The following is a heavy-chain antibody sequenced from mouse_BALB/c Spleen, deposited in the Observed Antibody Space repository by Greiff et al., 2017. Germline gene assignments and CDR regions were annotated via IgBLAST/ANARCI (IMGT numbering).Heavy chain of an antibody. J-gene: IGHJ4*01. V-gene: IGHV5-17*02. CDR2: ISSGSSTI. D-gene: IGHD2-14*01. CDR3: ARTTTGPMDY. Sequence: EVQLVESGGGLVQPGGSRKLSCAASGFTFSSFGMHWVRQAPEKGLEWVAYISSGSSTIYYADTVKGRFTISRDNPKNTLFLQMTSLRSEDTAMYYCARTTTGPMDYWGQGTSVTVSS. CDR1: GFTFSSFG.